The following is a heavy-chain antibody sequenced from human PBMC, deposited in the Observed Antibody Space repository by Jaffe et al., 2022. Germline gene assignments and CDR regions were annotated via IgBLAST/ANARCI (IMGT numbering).Heavy chain of an antibody. J-gene: IGHJ4*02. D-gene: IGHD6-19*01. CDR3: ARDFDGAVASFDY. CDR1: GFTFSSYS. Sequence: EVQLVESGGGLVKPGGSLRLSCAASGFTFSSYSMNWVRQAPGKGLEWVSSISSSSSYIYYADSVKGRFTISRDNAKNSLYLQMNSLRAEDTAVYYCARDFDGAVASFDYWGQGTLVTVSS. CDR2: ISSSSSYI. V-gene: IGHV3-21*01.